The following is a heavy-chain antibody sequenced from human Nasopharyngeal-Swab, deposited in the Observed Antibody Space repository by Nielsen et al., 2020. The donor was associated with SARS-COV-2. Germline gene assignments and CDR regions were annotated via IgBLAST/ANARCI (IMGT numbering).Heavy chain of an antibody. D-gene: IGHD4-17*01. J-gene: IGHJ5*02. CDR1: GGSINNAY. CDR2: IYYSGST. V-gene: IGHV4-59*05. Sequence: SETLSLTCTVSGGSINNAYWSWIRQPPGKGLEWIGSIYYSGSTYYNPSLKSRVTISVDTSKNQFSLKLSSVTAADTAVYYCARRTTVTTATPGFDPWGQGTLVTVSS. CDR3: ARRTTVTTATPGFDP.